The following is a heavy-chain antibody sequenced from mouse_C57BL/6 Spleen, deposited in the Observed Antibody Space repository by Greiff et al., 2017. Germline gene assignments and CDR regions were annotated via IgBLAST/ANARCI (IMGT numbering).Heavy chain of an antibody. CDR1: GYTFTSYW. Sequence: QVQLQQPGAELVRPGSSVKLSCKASGYTFTSYWMHWVKQRPIQGLEWIGNIDPSDSETHYNQKFKDKATLTVDKSSSTAYMQLSSLTSEDSAVYYCAGGYGSRGWYFDVWGTGTTVTVSS. CDR2: IDPSDSET. CDR3: AGGYGSRGWYFDV. J-gene: IGHJ1*03. D-gene: IGHD1-1*01. V-gene: IGHV1-52*01.